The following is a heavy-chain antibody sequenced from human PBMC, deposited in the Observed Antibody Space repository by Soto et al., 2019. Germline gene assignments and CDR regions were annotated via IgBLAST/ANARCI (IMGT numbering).Heavy chain of an antibody. CDR3: ARRYGTPFDY. Sequence: SETLSLTCTVSGGSISSYYWSWIRQPPGKGLEWIGYIYYSGSTNYNPSLKSRVTISVDTSKNQFSLKLSSVTAADTAVYYCARRYGTPFDYWGKGTLVTVSS. CDR2: IYYSGST. D-gene: IGHD1-7*01. CDR1: GGSISSYY. V-gene: IGHV4-59*01. J-gene: IGHJ4*02.